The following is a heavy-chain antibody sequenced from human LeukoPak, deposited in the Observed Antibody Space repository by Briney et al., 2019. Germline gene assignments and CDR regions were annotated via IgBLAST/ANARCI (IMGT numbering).Heavy chain of an antibody. V-gene: IGHV1-58*02. J-gene: IGHJ3*02. CDR3: AAGRPYYYDSSGYHYVKAFDI. Sequence: SVKVSCKASGFTFTSSAMQWVRQARGQRLEWIGWIVVGSGNTNYAQKFQERVTITRDMSTSTAYMELSSLRSEDTAVYYCAAGRPYYYDSSGYHYVKAFDIWGQGTMVTVSS. D-gene: IGHD3-22*01. CDR2: IVVGSGNT. CDR1: GFTFTSSA.